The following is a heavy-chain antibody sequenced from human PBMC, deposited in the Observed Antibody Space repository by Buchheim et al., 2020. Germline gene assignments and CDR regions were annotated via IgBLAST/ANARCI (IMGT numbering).Heavy chain of an antibody. J-gene: IGHJ6*03. D-gene: IGHD2-2*03. CDR3: ASGYCSSTSCYLGGYYYYYMDV. CDR1: GGSISSGGYY. CDR2: IYYSWST. Sequence: QVQLQESGPGLVKPSQTLSLTCTVSGGSISSGGYYWSWIRQHPGKGLEWIGYIYYSWSTYYNPSLKSRVTISVDTSKNQFSLKLSSVTAADTAVYYCASGYCSSTSCYLGGYYYYYMDVWGKGTT. V-gene: IGHV4-31*03.